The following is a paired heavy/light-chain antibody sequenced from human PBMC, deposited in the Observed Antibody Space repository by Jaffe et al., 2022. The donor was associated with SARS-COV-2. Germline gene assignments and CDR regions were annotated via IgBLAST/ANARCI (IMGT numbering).Light chain of an antibody. V-gene: IGKV2-28*01. CDR3: MQALQTSKYT. J-gene: IGKJ2*01. CDR1: QSLLHSNGYNY. CDR2: LGS. Sequence: DIVMTQSPLSLPVTPGEPASISCRSSQSLLHSNGYNYLDWYLQKPGQSPQLLIYLGSNRASGVPDRFSGSGSGTDFTLKISRVEAEDVGVYYCMQALQTSKYTFGQGTKLEIK.
Heavy chain of an antibody. J-gene: IGHJ6*02. CDR3: ARTASIAVASYYYYGMDV. CDR1: GGSISSYY. CDR2: IYYSGST. D-gene: IGHD6-19*01. Sequence: QVQLQESGPGLVKPSETLSLTCTVSGGSISSYYWSWIRQPPGKGLEWIGYIYYSGSTNYNPSLKSRVTISVDTSKNQFSLKLSSVTAADTAVYYCARTASIAVASYYYYGMDVWGQGTTVTVSS. V-gene: IGHV4-59*01.